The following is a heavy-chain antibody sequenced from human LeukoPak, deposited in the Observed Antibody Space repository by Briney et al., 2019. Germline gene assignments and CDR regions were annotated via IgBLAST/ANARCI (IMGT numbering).Heavy chain of an antibody. D-gene: IGHD3-3*01. V-gene: IGHV1-2*02. CDR2: INPNSGGT. CDR1: GYTFTGYY. J-gene: IGHJ5*02. CDR3: ARALYDFWSGYYAHNWFDP. Sequence: ASVKVSCKASGYTFTGYYMHWVRQAPGQGLEWMGWINPNSGGTNYAQKFQGRVTMTRDTSISTAYMELSRLRSDDTAVYYCARALYDFWSGYYAHNWFDPWGPGTLVTVSS.